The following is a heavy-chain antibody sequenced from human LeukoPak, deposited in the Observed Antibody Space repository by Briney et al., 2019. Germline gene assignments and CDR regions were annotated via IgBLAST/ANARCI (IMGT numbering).Heavy chain of an antibody. CDR2: IFPGDSDT. J-gene: IGHJ6*03. V-gene: IGHV5-51*01. D-gene: IGHD2-15*01. CDR1: GYSFTTHW. CDR3: ARLRGYCSGGSCYSVGASYYYYYYMDV. Sequence: GESLKISCKGSGYSFTTHWIGWVRQMPGKGLEWMGIIFPGDSDTAFSPSFQGHVTISADKSISAAYLQWSSLKASDTAMYYCARLRGYCSGGSCYSVGASYYYYYYMDVWGKGTTVTVSS.